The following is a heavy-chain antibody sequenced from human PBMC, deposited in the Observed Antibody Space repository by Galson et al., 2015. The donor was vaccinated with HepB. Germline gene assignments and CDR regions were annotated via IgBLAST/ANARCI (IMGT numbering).Heavy chain of an antibody. J-gene: IGHJ4*02. CDR1: GFTVSSNY. D-gene: IGHD6-13*01. CDR3: ARDRGYSRVRD. Sequence: SLRLSCAASGFTVSSNYMSWVRQAPGKGLEWVSVIYSGGSTCYADSVKGRFTISRDNSKNTLYLQMNSLRAEDTAVYYCARDRGYSRVRDWGQGTLVTVSS. V-gene: IGHV3-53*01. CDR2: IYSGGST.